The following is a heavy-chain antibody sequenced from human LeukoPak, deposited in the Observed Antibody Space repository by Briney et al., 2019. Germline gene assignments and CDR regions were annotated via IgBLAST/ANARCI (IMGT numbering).Heavy chain of an antibody. CDR3: ARDQEGFDY. V-gene: IGHV1-46*01. CDR2: TYPRDGST. Sequence: ASVKVSCKASGYTFTSNYKHWVRQAPGQGLEWMGMTYPRDGSTSYAQKFQGRVTVTRDTSTSTVHMELSGLRSEDTAVYYCARDQEGFDYWGQGTLVTVSS. CDR1: GYTFTSNY. J-gene: IGHJ4*02.